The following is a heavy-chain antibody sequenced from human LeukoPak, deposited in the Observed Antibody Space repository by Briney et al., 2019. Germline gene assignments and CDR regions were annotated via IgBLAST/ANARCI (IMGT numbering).Heavy chain of an antibody. V-gene: IGHV3-30*02. D-gene: IGHD2-8*02. CDR2: IRFDGRDD. CDR3: AKDKSQVGVDSASTLVDH. J-gene: IGHJ4*02. Sequence: GGSLTLSCAAPGFTFRNFGMHWVRQAPGKGLEWVAFIRFDGRDDYYADSLKGRFTISRDNSKNTVYLQMNTLTSEDTALYYCAKDKSQVGVDSASTLVDHWGQGTLVIVSS. CDR1: GFTFRNFG.